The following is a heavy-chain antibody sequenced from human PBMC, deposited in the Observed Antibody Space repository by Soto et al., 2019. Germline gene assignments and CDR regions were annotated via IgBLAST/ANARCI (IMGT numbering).Heavy chain of an antibody. J-gene: IGHJ6*02. D-gene: IGHD1-1*01. CDR2: ISYDGSNK. Sequence: QVQLVESGGGVVQPGRSLRLSCAASGFTFSSYAMHWVRQAPGKGLEWVAVISYDGSNKYYADSVKGRFTISRDNSKNTLYLQMNGLRAEDTAVYYCANSVAGYMNYYYYGMDVWGQGTTVTVSS. CDR1: GFTFSSYA. CDR3: ANSVAGYMNYYYYGMDV. V-gene: IGHV3-30-3*01.